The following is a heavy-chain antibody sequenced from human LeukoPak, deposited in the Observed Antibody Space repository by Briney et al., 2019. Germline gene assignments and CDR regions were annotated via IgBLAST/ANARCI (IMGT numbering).Heavy chain of an antibody. CDR1: GYNFARYG. Sequence: ASVKVSCKGSGYNFARYGFNWVRQAPGQGLEWVGGISTYNGNTFYAQKFEGRVSMTTDTSTNTVYMDLRSLRSDDTAVYYCARDLEHCRNIICSNSAYWGQGTLVTVSS. D-gene: IGHD2-2*01. V-gene: IGHV1-18*04. CDR3: ARDLEHCRNIICSNSAY. J-gene: IGHJ4*02. CDR2: ISTYNGNT.